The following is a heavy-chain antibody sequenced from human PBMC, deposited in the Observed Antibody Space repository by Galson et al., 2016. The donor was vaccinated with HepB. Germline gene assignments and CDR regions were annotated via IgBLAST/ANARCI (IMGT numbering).Heavy chain of an antibody. Sequence: SLRLSCAVSGFTVSNNYMSWVRQAPGKGLEWVSLIYSGGSTKYADSVKGRFTISRDNSKNTLFLQMDSLRPEDTAVYYCQNGRENNYWGQGTLVTVSS. J-gene: IGHJ4*02. V-gene: IGHV3-53*01. CDR3: QNGRENNY. CDR1: GFTVSNNY. CDR2: IYSGGST. D-gene: IGHD1-26*01.